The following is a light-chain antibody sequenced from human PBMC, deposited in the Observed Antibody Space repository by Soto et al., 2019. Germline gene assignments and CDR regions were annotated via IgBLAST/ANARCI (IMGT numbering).Light chain of an antibody. CDR1: SDVVGNYNL. V-gene: IGLV2-14*02. Sequence: QSALTQPASVSGSPGQSITISCTGTSDVVGNYNLVSWYQQHPGKAPKLIIYEVSKRPSGVPDRFSGSKSGNTASLTVSGLQPEDEADYYCSSYAGSNKSVFGTGTKLTVL. J-gene: IGLJ1*01. CDR3: SSYAGSNKSV. CDR2: EVS.